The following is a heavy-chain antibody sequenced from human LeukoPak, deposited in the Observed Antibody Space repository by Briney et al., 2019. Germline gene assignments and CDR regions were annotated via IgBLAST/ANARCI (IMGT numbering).Heavy chain of an antibody. CDR1: GGSFSGYY. CDR2: INHSAGT. Sequence: SETLSLTCAVYGGSFSGYYWSWIRQPPGKGLEWVGEINHSAGTNYNPSLKSRVTISGDKSKSQFSLKLSAVTAADTAVYYCARANYDSSGYRRYYNYSGMDVWGQGTTV. V-gene: IGHV4-34*01. J-gene: IGHJ6*01. CDR3: ARANYDSSGYRRYYNYSGMDV. D-gene: IGHD3-22*01.